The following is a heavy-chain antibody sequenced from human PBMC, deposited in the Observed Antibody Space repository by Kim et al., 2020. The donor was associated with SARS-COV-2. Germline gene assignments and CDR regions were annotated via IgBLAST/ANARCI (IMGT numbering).Heavy chain of an antibody. D-gene: IGHD3-10*01. CDR3: ARLLDLAYFYGSGSNYGPNYCYDAIDV. J-gene: IGHJ6*02. CDR2: IYPGDSDT. V-gene: IGHV5-51*01. Sequence: GESLKISCKGSGYKFTNYWIGWVRQMLGKGLEWMGIIYPGDSDTRYRPSFQGQVTISADKTTNTAYLQWSSLKASDTAMYYCARLLDLAYFYGSGSNYGPNYCYDAIDVWGQGTRVTVCS. CDR1: GYKFTNYW.